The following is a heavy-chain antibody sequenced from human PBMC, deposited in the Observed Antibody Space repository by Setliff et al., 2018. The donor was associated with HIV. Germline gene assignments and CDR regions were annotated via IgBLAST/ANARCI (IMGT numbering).Heavy chain of an antibody. CDR2: IKKKGDGGTT. CDR1: EFSFNNSW. CDR3: MDFAIAGAWDY. J-gene: IGHJ4*02. V-gene: IGHV3-15*01. Sequence: GGSLRLSCASSEFSFNNSWMTWVRQVPGKGLEWVGHIKKKGDGGTTEYATPVKGRFTISRDDSENMLYLQMNDLKTEDTAVYYCMDFAIAGAWDYWGQGTLVTVSS. D-gene: IGHD6-13*01.